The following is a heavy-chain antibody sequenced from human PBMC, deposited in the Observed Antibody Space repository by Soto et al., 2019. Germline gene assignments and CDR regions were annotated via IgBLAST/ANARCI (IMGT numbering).Heavy chain of an antibody. Sequence: GPSVKVSCKASGGTFSSYAISWVRQAPGQGLEWMGGIIPIFGTANYAQKFQGRVTITADESTSTAYMELSSLRSEDTAVYYCARGYQLLSRIDYWGQGTLVTVSS. CDR3: ARGYQLLSRIDY. CDR1: GGTFSSYA. V-gene: IGHV1-69*13. J-gene: IGHJ4*02. D-gene: IGHD2-2*01. CDR2: IIPIFGTA.